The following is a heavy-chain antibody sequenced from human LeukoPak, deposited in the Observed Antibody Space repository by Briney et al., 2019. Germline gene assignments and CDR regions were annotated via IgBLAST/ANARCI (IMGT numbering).Heavy chain of an antibody. D-gene: IGHD5-18*01. Sequence: PSETLSLTCTVSGGSISTYHWNWIRKSPEKGLEWIGYMLSTGNSNYNPSLKSRVTMSVDMSRNQIVLNLSSVTPADTAVYFCARDKQHSYGRYFDHWGQGILVTVSS. J-gene: IGHJ4*02. V-gene: IGHV4-59*01. CDR1: GGSISTYH. CDR3: ARDKQHSYGRYFDH. CDR2: MLSTGNS.